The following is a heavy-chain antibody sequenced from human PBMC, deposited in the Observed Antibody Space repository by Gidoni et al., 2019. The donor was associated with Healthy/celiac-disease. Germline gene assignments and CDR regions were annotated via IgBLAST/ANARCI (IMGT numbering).Heavy chain of an antibody. CDR2: IYHSGST. Sequence: QVQLQESGPGLVKPSGTMSLTCAVSGGSISSSNWWSWVRQPPGKGLEWIGEIYHSGSTNYNPSLKSRVTISVDKSKNQFSLKLSSVTAADTAVYYCARRRGSTSSWYYYGMDVWGQGTTVTVSS. J-gene: IGHJ6*02. V-gene: IGHV4-4*02. CDR3: ARRRGSTSSWYYYGMDV. D-gene: IGHD2-2*01. CDR1: GGSISSSNW.